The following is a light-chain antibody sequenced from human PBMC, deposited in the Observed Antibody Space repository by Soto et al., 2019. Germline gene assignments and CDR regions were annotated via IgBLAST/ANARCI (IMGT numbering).Light chain of an antibody. Sequence: EIVLTQSPGTLSLSPGERATLSCRASQSVSNSYLAWYQQKPGQAPRLLIYGTSSRATGIPDRFSGSGSGTDFTLTISSLQPEDFATYYCQQSYSTPLTFGGGTKVEI. J-gene: IGKJ4*01. CDR3: QQSYSTPLT. CDR1: QSVSNSY. V-gene: IGKV3-20*01. CDR2: GTS.